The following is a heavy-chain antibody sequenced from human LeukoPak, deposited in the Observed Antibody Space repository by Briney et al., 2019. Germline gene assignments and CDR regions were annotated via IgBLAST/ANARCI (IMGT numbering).Heavy chain of an antibody. CDR3: KTSMVRGVIISDYFDY. J-gene: IGHJ4*02. CDR2: INPNSGGT. Sequence: ASVKVSCKASGYTFTGYYMHWVRQAPGQGLEWMGWINPNSGGTNYAQKFQGRVTMTRDTSISTAYMELSSLRSEDTAVYYCKTSMVRGVIISDYFDYWGQGTLVTVSS. V-gene: IGHV1-2*02. D-gene: IGHD3-10*01. CDR1: GYTFTGYY.